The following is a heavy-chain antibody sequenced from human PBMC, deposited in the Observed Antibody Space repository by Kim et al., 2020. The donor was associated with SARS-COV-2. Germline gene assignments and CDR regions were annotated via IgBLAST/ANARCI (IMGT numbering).Heavy chain of an antibody. CDR2: ISDDGSAT. CDR1: GFTFSTYG. D-gene: IGHD1-26*01. Sequence: GGSLRLSCAASGFTFSTYGMAWVRQAPGKGLEYVSAISDDGSATFYADSVKGRSTISRDNSKNTLFLQVDSLRAEDTALYYCAKEMGGGRPFDHWGQGTLVTVSS. V-gene: IGHV3-23*01. CDR3: AKEMGGGRPFDH. J-gene: IGHJ4*02.